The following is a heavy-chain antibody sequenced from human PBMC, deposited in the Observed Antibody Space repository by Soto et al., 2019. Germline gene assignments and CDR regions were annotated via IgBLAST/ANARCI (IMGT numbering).Heavy chain of an antibody. CDR3: TRGPRPSSIGTGAV. J-gene: IGHJ4*02. Sequence: LRLSCVASGFVFEVYWMHWVRQVPGKGLEWVSRISDDGARIDYADSVRGRFTISRDNAKNALYLQMNALRGEDTAVYFCTRGPRPSSIGTGAVWGRGVLVTVSS. CDR1: GFVFEVYW. CDR2: ISDDGARI. D-gene: IGHD2-2*01. V-gene: IGHV3-74*01.